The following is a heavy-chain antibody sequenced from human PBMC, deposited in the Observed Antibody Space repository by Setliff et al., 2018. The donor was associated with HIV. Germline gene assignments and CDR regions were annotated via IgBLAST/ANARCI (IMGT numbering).Heavy chain of an antibody. Sequence: ASVKVSCKVYGYTLSELSIHWVRQAPGKGLEWMGYFDPQDGETVYAQKFQGRVTLTEDTSTGTAYMELSSLRSDDTAVYFCARGALLAVFDFDHWGHGTLVTVSS. CDR2: FDPQDGET. D-gene: IGHD3-10*01. J-gene: IGHJ4*01. V-gene: IGHV1-24*01. CDR3: ARGALLAVFDFDH. CDR1: GYTLSELS.